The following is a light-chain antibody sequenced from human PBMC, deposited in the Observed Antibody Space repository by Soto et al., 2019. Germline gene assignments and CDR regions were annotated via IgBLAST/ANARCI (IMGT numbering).Light chain of an antibody. Sequence: DIQLTQSPSSLSASVGDRVTITCQASLDINNYLNWYQQKPGKAPKLLIFDASSVETGVPSRFSGSGSGTQFTFTISSLEPEDIATYHCQQYEDLPLTFGGGTRVELK. V-gene: IGKV1-33*01. CDR3: QQYEDLPLT. CDR1: LDINNY. CDR2: DAS. J-gene: IGKJ4*01.